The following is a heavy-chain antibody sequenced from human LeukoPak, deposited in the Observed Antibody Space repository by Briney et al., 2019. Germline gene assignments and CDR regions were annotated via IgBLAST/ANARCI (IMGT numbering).Heavy chain of an antibody. J-gene: IGHJ4*02. CDR3: ARVRQWLVGGPFDY. CDR2: INHSVST. D-gene: IGHD6-19*01. CDR1: GGSFSGYY. Sequence: SETLSLTCAVYGGSFSGYYWSWIRQPPGKGLEWIGEINHSVSTNYNPSLKSRVTISVDTSKNQFSLKLSSVTAADTAVYYCARVRQWLVGGPFDYWGQGTLVTVSS. V-gene: IGHV4-34*01.